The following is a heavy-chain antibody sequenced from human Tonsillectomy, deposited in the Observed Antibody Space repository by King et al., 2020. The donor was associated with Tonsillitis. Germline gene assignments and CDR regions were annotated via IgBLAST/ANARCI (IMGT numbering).Heavy chain of an antibody. CDR3: ARDLPAATNWFDP. CDR2: ISGRGITI. Sequence: QVQLVESGGGLVKPGGSLRLSCAASGFTFSDYYMSWIRQAPGRGLEWVSYISGRGITIYYADSVRGRFTISRDNSKNSVYLQMNSLRAEDTAVYYCARDLPAATNWFDPWGQGTLVTVSS. D-gene: IGHD2-2*01. J-gene: IGHJ5*02. V-gene: IGHV3-11*01. CDR1: GFTFSDYY.